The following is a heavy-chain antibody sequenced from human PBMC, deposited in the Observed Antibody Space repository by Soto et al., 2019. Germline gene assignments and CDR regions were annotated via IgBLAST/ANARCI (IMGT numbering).Heavy chain of an antibody. J-gene: IGHJ4*02. CDR1: GFTFSSYG. V-gene: IGHV3-33*01. CDR3: ARGKTYLDY. Sequence: QVQLVESGGNVVQPGRSLRLSCAASGFTFSSYGMHWVRQAPGKGLEWVAVIWYDGSNKYCVDSVKGRFTISRANSKNTLYLQMTSLRAEDTAVYYCARGKTYLDYWGQGTLVTVSS. CDR2: IWYDGSNK.